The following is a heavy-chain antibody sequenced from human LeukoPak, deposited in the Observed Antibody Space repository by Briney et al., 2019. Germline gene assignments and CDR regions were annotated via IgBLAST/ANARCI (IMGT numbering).Heavy chain of an antibody. J-gene: IGHJ4*02. V-gene: IGHV3-48*03. CDR3: AVDYSSSWPCFDY. D-gene: IGHD6-13*01. CDR2: ISSSGSTI. Sequence: GGSLRLSCAASGFTFSSYEMNWVRQAPGKGLEWVSYISSSGSTIYYADSVKGRFTIPRDNAKNSLYLQMNSLRAEDTAVYYCAVDYSSSWPCFDYWGQGTLVTVSS. CDR1: GFTFSSYE.